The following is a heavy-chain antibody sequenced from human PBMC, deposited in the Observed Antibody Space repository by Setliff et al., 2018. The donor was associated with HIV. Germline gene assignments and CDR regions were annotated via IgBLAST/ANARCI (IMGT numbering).Heavy chain of an antibody. Sequence: SETLSLTCAVYGGSFSGNHWNWIRQFPGKGLKWIGEINHTGNTQYNPSLKSRVTMSEETSKNQFSLKLKSVTAADTAIYFCARGKGGLVGPAEFDYWGPGTLVTVSS. J-gene: IGHJ4*02. V-gene: IGHV4-34*01. CDR1: GGSFSGNH. CDR3: ARGKGGLVGPAEFDY. CDR2: INHTGNT. D-gene: IGHD1-26*01.